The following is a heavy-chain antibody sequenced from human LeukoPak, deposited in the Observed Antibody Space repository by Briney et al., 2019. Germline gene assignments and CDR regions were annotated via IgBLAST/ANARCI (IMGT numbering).Heavy chain of an antibody. J-gene: IGHJ5*02. CDR3: ARNTEHCFDL. CDR2: LSCIDTSCTE. Sequence: GKSLRLSCAASGFTLRSFDMSWVRQAPGKGLEWVSTLSCIDTSCTEYYADSVKGRFSISRDNSKNTLFLQMNSLRVEDTAVYYCARNTEHCFDLWGQGTLVTVSS. D-gene: IGHD1-26*01. V-gene: IGHV3-23*01. CDR1: GFTLRSFD.